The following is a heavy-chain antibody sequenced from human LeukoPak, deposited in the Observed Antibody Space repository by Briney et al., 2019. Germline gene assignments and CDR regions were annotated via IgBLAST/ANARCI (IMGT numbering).Heavy chain of an antibody. Sequence: GGSLRLSCAASGFTFSSYSMNWVRQAPGKGLEWVSYISSSSNSIYYADSVKGRFTTSRDNAKNSLYLQMNSLGAEDTAVYYCARDEPHTGTDYWGQGTLVTVSS. CDR3: ARDEPHTGTDY. CDR2: ISSSSNSI. D-gene: IGHD4-17*01. V-gene: IGHV3-48*01. CDR1: GFTFSSYS. J-gene: IGHJ4*02.